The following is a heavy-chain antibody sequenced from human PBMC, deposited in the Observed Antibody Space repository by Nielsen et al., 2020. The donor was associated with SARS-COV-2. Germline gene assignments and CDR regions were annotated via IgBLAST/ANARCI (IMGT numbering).Heavy chain of an antibody. D-gene: IGHD3-16*02. CDR2: ISYDGSNK. CDR3: AKDWVITFGGVIPPDY. J-gene: IGHJ4*02. Sequence: GGSLRLSCAASGFTFSSYGMHWVRQAPGKGLEWVAVISYDGSNKYYADSVKGRFTISRDNSKNTLYLQMNSLRAEDTAVYYCAKDWVITFGGVIPPDYWGQGTLVTASS. V-gene: IGHV3-30*18. CDR1: GFTFSSYG.